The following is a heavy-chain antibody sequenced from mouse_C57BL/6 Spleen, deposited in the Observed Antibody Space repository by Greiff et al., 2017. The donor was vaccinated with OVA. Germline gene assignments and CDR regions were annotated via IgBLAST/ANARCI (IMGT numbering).Heavy chain of an antibody. V-gene: IGHV10-3*01. Sequence: EVQRVESGGGLVQPKGSLKLSCAASGFTFNTYAMHWVRQAPGKGVEWVGSIRSKSSKYATYYADSVKDRFTISREDSQRMLYLQMNNLKTEDTAMYYCVREEIYYTGSNAMDYWGQGTSVTVSS. CDR3: VREEIYYTGSNAMDY. CDR1: GFTFNTYA. D-gene: IGHD1-1*01. CDR2: IRSKSSKYAT. J-gene: IGHJ4*01.